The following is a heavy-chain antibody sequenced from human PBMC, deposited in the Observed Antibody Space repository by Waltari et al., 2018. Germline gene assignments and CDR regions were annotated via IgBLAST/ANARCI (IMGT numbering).Heavy chain of an antibody. CDR2: IYSGAGST. Sequence: EVQLLESGGGLVQPGGSLRLSGAASGFPLSSQASTWVRQAPGKGLEWVSTIYSGAGSTFYADSVKGRFTISRDNSKNTLYLQMNSLRAEDTAVYYCAKYVGYFDNWGQGTLVTVSS. D-gene: IGHD6-13*01. J-gene: IGHJ4*02. CDR3: AKYVGYFDN. V-gene: IGHV3-23*03. CDR1: GFPLSSQA.